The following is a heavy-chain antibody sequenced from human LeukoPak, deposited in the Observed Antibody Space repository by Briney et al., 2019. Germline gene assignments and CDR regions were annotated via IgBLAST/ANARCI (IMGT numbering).Heavy chain of an antibody. D-gene: IGHD6-13*01. CDR2: ISYDGSNK. V-gene: IGHV3-30*01. CDR1: GFTFSSYA. CDR3: IKDIAAAGTFDY. J-gene: IGHJ4*02. Sequence: PGGSLRLSCAASGFTFSSYAMHWVRQAPGKGLEWVAVISYDGSNKYCADSVKGRFTISRDNSKNTLYLQMNSLRAKDTAVYYCIKDIAAAGTFDYWGQGTLVTVSS.